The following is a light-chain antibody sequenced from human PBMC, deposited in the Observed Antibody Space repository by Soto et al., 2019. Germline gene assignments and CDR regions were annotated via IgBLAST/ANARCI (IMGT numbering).Light chain of an antibody. CDR1: SSDVGGYNY. Sequence: QSALTQPASVSGSPGQSITISCTGTSSDVGGYNYVSWYQQHPGKAPKLMIYDVSNRPSGVSNRFSGSKSGNTASLTISVLQAEDEADYYCSSHTSSSTLEVFGTGTKLTVL. CDR2: DVS. J-gene: IGLJ1*01. V-gene: IGLV2-14*01. CDR3: SSHTSSSTLEV.